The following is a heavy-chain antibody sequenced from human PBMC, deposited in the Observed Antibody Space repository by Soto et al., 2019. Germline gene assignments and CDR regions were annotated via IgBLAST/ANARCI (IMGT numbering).Heavy chain of an antibody. D-gene: IGHD3-22*01. Sequence: PSETLSLTCTVSGGSISSGGYYWSWIRKHPGKGLEWIGYIYYSGSTYYNPSLKSRVTISVDTSKNQFSLKLSSVTAADTAVYYCARNYYDSSGYYFYAFDIWGQGTMVTVSS. J-gene: IGHJ3*02. CDR2: IYYSGST. V-gene: IGHV4-31*03. CDR3: ARNYYDSSGYYFYAFDI. CDR1: GGSISSGGYY.